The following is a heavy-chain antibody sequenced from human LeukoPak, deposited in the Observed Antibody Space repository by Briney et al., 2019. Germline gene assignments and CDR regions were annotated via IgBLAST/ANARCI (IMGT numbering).Heavy chain of an antibody. CDR1: GFTFSSYE. J-gene: IGHJ4*02. D-gene: IGHD3-9*01. V-gene: IGHV3-48*03. CDR3: ARGAIRYFDSASDY. Sequence: PGGSLRLCCAASGFTFSSYEMNWIRQATGKGLEWVSYISSSGSTIYYADSVKGRFTISRDNATNSLYLQMNSLRAEDTAVYYRARGAIRYFDSASDYWGQGTLVTVSS. CDR2: ISSSGSTI.